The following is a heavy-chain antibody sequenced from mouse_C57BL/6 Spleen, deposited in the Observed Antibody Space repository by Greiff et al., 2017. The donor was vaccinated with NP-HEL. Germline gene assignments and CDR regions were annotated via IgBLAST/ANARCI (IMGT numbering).Heavy chain of an antibody. Sequence: EVKVVESGGGLVKPGGSLKLSCAASGFTFSSYAMSWVRQTPEKRLEWVATISDGGSYTYYPDNVKGRFTISRENAKNNLYLQMSHLKSEDTAMYYCARDFSYDYEGAMDYWGQGTSVTVSS. J-gene: IGHJ4*01. CDR3: ARDFSYDYEGAMDY. CDR2: ISDGGSYT. V-gene: IGHV5-4*01. D-gene: IGHD2-4*01. CDR1: GFTFSSYA.